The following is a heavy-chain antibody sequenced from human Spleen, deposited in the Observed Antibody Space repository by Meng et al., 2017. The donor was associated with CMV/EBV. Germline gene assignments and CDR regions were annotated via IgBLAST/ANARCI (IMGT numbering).Heavy chain of an antibody. CDR3: ARGGSSGPGDY. CDR2: INPSGGST. J-gene: IGHJ4*02. CDR1: GYSFTSYY. Sequence: FCKASGYSFTSYYMHWVRQAPGQGLEWMGIINPSGGSTTYAQRFQGRVTMTRDTSTSTVYMELSSLRSEDTAVYYCARGGSSGPGDYWGQGTLVTVSS. V-gene: IGHV1-46*01. D-gene: IGHD3-3*01.